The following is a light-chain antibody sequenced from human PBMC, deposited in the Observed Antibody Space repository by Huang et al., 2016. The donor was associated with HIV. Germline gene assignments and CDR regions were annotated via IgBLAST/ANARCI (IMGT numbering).Light chain of an antibody. Sequence: EIVMTQSPATLSVSPGERATLACRASQRVSSNLAWYQPKPGQAPRLLIYGASTRATGIPARFSGSGSGTEFTLTISSLQSEDFAVYYCQQYDNWPPRGTFGQGTKVEIK. J-gene: IGKJ1*01. CDR2: GAS. V-gene: IGKV3-15*01. CDR1: QRVSSN. CDR3: QQYDNWPPRGT.